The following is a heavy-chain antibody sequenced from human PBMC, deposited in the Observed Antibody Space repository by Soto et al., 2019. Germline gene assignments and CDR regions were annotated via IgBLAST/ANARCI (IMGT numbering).Heavy chain of an antibody. Sequence: EVQLVESGGGLVQPGGSLRLSCAASGFTFSNYWMTWVRQAPGKGLEWVANINPDGSEKYYVDSVKGRFTISRDNVKNSLYLQMNRLRAEDMALYYCVRARIDLWGRGNLVTVSS. CDR2: INPDGSEK. J-gene: IGHJ2*01. CDR3: VRARIDL. V-gene: IGHV3-7*01. CDR1: GFTFSNYW.